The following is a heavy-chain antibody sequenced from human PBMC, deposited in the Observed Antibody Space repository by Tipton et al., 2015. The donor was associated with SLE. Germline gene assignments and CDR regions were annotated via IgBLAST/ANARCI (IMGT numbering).Heavy chain of an antibody. CDR2: IFDNGIT. CDR3: ARGYHYGYAVDYHYCYYMDV. J-gene: IGHJ6*03. CDR1: IGSIGGYF. Sequence: TLSLTCTVSIGSIGGYFWTWILQPPGKGLEWMGYIFDNGITDYNPSLKSRVTISVDASKNQFSLKLSSVTAADTAVYFCARGYHYGYAVDYHYCYYMDVWGTGTTVTVSS. D-gene: IGHD3-16*01. V-gene: IGHV4-59*01.